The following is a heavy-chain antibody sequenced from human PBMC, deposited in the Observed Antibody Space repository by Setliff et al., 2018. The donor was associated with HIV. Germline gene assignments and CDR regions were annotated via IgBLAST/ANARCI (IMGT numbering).Heavy chain of an antibody. Sequence: LRLSCGASGFSFSSYSMNWVRQAPGKGLEWVSYISPSSTIIYYPDSVKGRFTTSRDNARNSLYLEMNSLRADDTAVYYCARDFCGSSCSSGYGYFDHWGQGTLVTVAS. CDR2: ISPSSTII. D-gene: IGHD2-15*01. CDR1: GFSFSSYS. CDR3: ARDFCGSSCSSGYGYFDH. V-gene: IGHV3-48*01. J-gene: IGHJ4*02.